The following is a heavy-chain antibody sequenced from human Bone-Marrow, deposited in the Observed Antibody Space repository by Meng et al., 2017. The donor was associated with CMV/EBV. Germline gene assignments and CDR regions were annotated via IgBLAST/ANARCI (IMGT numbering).Heavy chain of an antibody. Sequence: SGPTLVKPTQTLTLTCTFSGFSLSTSGVGVGWIRQPPGKALEWLALIYWNDDKRYSPSLKSRLTITKDTSKNQVVLTMTNMDPVDTATYYCVHRRGHYYDSSEYFDYWGQGTLVTVSS. D-gene: IGHD3-22*01. J-gene: IGHJ4*02. CDR3: VHRRGHYYDSSEYFDY. CDR2: IYWNDDK. V-gene: IGHV2-5*01. CDR1: GFSLSTSGVG.